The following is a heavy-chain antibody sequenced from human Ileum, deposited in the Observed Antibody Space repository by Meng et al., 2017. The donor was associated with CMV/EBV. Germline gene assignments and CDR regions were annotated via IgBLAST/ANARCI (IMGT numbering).Heavy chain of an antibody. Sequence: TPSRTHTFPAYSFTGYHLTWIRPPPWKRPEWIGEIHYRGSIHYNPSLESRVTISLDMSTNQLSLKLNSVTAADTAVYYCVRGNWVSDFWGQGTLVTVSS. CDR3: VRGNWVSDF. D-gene: IGHD7-27*01. CDR2: IHYRGSI. V-gene: IGHV4-34*01. CDR1: AYSFTGYH. J-gene: IGHJ4*02.